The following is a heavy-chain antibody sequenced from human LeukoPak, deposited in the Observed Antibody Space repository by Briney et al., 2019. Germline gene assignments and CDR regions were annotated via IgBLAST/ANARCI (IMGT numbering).Heavy chain of an antibody. CDR3: AKLPGRAADY. Sequence: PGGSLRLSCAASGFTFSSYVMNWVRQAPGKGLEWVSGIRDSGGSTYYADSVKGRFTISRDNSKNTLYLQMNSLRAEDTAVYYCAKLPGRAADYWGQGTLVTVSS. J-gene: IGHJ4*02. CDR1: GFTFSSYV. V-gene: IGHV3-23*01. CDR2: IRDSGGST.